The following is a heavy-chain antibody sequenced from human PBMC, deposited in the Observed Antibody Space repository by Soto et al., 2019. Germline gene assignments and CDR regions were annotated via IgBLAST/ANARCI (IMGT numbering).Heavy chain of an antibody. D-gene: IGHD6-19*01. CDR1: GFTFSSYS. Sequence: GGSLRLSCAASGFTFSSYSMNWVRQAPGKGLEWVSYISSSSSTIYYADSVKGRFTISRDNAKNSLYRQMNSLRAEDTAVYYCARDRKVISWSIAVAIDAFDIWGQGTMVTVSS. J-gene: IGHJ3*02. CDR3: ARDRKVISWSIAVAIDAFDI. CDR2: ISSSSSTI. V-gene: IGHV3-48*01.